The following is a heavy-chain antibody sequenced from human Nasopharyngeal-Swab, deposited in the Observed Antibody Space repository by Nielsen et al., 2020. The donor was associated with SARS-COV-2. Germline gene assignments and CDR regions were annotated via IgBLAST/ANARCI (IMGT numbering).Heavy chain of an antibody. D-gene: IGHD2-15*01. CDR1: GGSISSYY. CDR3: ARGATPYYFDY. V-gene: IGHV4-59*01. J-gene: IGHJ4*02. CDR2: IYYSGST. Sequence: SETLSLTCTVSGGSISSYYWSWIRQPPGKGLEWIGYIYYSGSTNYNPSLESRVTISVDTSKNQFSLKLSSVTAADTAVYYCARGATPYYFDYWGQGTLVTVSS.